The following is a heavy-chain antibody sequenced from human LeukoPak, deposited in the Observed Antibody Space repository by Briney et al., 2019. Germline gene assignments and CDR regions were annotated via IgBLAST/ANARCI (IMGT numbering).Heavy chain of an antibody. V-gene: IGHV4-39*01. D-gene: IGHD1-7*01. Sequence: SETLSLTCTVSGGSISSSSYYWGWIRQPPGKGLEWIGSIYYSGSTYYNPSLKSRVTISVDTSKNQFSLKLSSVTAADTAVYYCARPGGNWNSRGWFDPWGQGTLVTVSS. CDR3: ARPGGNWNSRGWFDP. CDR1: GGSISSSSYY. CDR2: IYYSGST. J-gene: IGHJ5*02.